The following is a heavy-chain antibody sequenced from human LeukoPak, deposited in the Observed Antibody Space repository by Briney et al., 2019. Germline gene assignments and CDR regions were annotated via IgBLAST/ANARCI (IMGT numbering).Heavy chain of an antibody. Sequence: ASVKVSCKASGYTFTSYGISWVRQAPGQGLEWMGWISAYNGNTNYAQKLQGRVTMTTDTSTSTAYMELRSLRSDDTAVYYCARGSRRYDSSGYYRVPAQMAPNYWGQGTLVTVSS. D-gene: IGHD3-22*01. V-gene: IGHV1-18*01. CDR1: GYTFTSYG. CDR2: ISAYNGNT. J-gene: IGHJ4*02. CDR3: ARGSRRYDSSGYYRVPAQMAPNY.